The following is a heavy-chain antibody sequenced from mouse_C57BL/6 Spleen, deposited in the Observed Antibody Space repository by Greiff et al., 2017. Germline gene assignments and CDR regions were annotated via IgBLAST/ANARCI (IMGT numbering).Heavy chain of an antibody. CDR1: GYTFTSYW. Sequence: QVQLQQPGAELVKPGASVKMSCKASGYTFTSYWITWVKQRPGQGLEWIGDIYPGSGSTNYNEKFKSKVTLTVDTSSSTAYMQLSSLTSEDSAVYYCARGRDYYGSFPTRGFDYWGQGTTLTVSS. V-gene: IGHV1-55*01. J-gene: IGHJ2*01. CDR2: IYPGSGST. CDR3: ARGRDYYGSFPTRGFDY. D-gene: IGHD1-1*01.